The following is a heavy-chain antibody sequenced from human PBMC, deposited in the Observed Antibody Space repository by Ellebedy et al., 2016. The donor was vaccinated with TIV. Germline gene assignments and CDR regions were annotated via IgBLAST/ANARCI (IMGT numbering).Heavy chain of an antibody. CDR2: INQSGSI. D-gene: IGHD6-25*01. J-gene: IGHJ4*02. Sequence: MPSETLYLTCAVYGGSFSSYYWSWIRQPPGKGLAWIGDINQSGSIYYNPPLKSRVTMSVDTSKNQFSLNLNSVTAADTAVDFCAGRSGAAASGHDYWGQGTLVSVSS. CDR1: GGSFSSYY. CDR3: AGRSGAAASGHDY. V-gene: IGHV4-34*01.